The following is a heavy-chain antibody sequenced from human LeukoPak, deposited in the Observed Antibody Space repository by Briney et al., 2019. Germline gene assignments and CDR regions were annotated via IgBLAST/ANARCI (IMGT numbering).Heavy chain of an antibody. Sequence: GSLRLSCAASGFTFSSYSMNWVRQAPGKGLEWVSSISSSSSYIYYADSVKGRFTISRDNAKNSLYLQMNSLRAEDTAVYYCARDSLSGPAKDYWGQGTLVTVSS. J-gene: IGHJ4*02. V-gene: IGHV3-21*01. CDR1: GFTFSSYS. CDR2: ISSSSSYI. D-gene: IGHD3-10*01. CDR3: ARDSLSGPAKDY.